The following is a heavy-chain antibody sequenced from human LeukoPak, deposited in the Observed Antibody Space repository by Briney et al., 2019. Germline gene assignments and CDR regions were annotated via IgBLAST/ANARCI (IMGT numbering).Heavy chain of an antibody. J-gene: IGHJ4*02. V-gene: IGHV3-7*01. CDR2: IKQDGSEK. CDR3: ARWATSFDL. Sequence: PGGSLRLSCPVSGFTFSNYWMSWVRQAPGKGLAWVANIKQDGSEKYYVDSVTGRFTISRDNAKNSLFLQMNSLRAEDTAVYYCARWATSFDLWGQGTLVTVSS. CDR1: GFTFSNYW. D-gene: IGHD3-3*01.